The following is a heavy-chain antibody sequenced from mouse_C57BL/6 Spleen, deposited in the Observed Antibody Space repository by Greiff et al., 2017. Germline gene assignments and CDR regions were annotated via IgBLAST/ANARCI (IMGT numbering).Heavy chain of an antibody. CDR1: GYTFTDYY. CDR3: ARRIYYGNYEKDYFDY. D-gene: IGHD2-1*01. Sequence: QVQLKQSGAELVRPGASVKLSCKASGYTFTDYYINWVKQRPGQGLEWIARIYPGSGNTYYNEKFKGKATLTAEKSSSTAYMQRSSLTSEDSAVYFCARRIYYGNYEKDYFDYWGQGTTLTVSS. CDR2: IYPGSGNT. J-gene: IGHJ2*01. V-gene: IGHV1-76*01.